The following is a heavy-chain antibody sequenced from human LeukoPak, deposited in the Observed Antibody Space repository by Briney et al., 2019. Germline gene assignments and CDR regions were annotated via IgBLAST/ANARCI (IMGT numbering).Heavy chain of an antibody. J-gene: IGHJ3*02. CDR1: GYTFTSYG. D-gene: IGHD2-2*01. V-gene: IGHV1-18*01. CDR3: ARDRFDCSSTICPYGDAFYI. CDR2: ISAYNGNT. Sequence: ASVKVSCKASGYTFTSYGISWVRQAPGQGLEWMGWISAYNGNTNYAQKLQGRVTMTTDTSTSTAYMELRSLRSDDTAVYYCARDRFDCSSTICPYGDAFYIWVQGTMVTVSS.